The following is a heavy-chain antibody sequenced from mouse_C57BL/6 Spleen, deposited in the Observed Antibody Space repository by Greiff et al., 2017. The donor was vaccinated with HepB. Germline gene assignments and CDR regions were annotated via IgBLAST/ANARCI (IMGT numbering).Heavy chain of an antibody. V-gene: IGHV1-62-2*01. CDR1: GYTFTEYT. CDR2: FYPGSGSI. Sequence: VKLQQSGAELVKPGASVKLSCKASGYTFTEYTIHWVKQRSGQGLEWIGWFYPGSGSIKYNEKFKDKATLTADKSSSTVYMELSRLTSEDSAVYFCARHEAYYYGSSYYFDYWGQGTTLTVSS. CDR3: ARHEAYYYGSSYYFDY. D-gene: IGHD1-1*01. J-gene: IGHJ2*01.